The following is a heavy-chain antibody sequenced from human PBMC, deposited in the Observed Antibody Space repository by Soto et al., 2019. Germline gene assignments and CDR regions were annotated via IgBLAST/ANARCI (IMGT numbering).Heavy chain of an antibody. CDR2: ISAYNGNT. CDR3: ARADYCSGGSCSDPDAFDI. CDR1: GYTLNSYG. V-gene: IGHV1-18*01. J-gene: IGHJ3*02. D-gene: IGHD2-15*01. Sequence: ASVKVSCTASGYTLNSYGISLVRQAPGQGLEWMGWISAYNGNTNYAQKLQGRVTMTTDTSTSTAYMELRSLRSDDTAVYYCARADYCSGGSCSDPDAFDIWGQGTMVTVSS.